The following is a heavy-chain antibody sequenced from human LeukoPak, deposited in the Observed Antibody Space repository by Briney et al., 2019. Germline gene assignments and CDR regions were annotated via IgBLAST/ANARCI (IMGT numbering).Heavy chain of an antibody. Sequence: SETLSLTCTVSGGSISSGSYYWSRIRQPAGKGLEWIGRIYTSGSTNYNPSLKSRVTISVDTSKNQFSLKLSSVTAADTAVYYCARDTTTVTFDYWGQGTLVTVSS. D-gene: IGHD4-11*01. CDR2: IYTSGST. CDR1: GGSISSGSYY. CDR3: ARDTTTVTFDY. J-gene: IGHJ4*02. V-gene: IGHV4-61*02.